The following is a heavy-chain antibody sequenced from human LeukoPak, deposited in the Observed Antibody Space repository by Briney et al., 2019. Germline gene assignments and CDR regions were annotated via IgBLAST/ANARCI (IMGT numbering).Heavy chain of an antibody. CDR3: ASPGQDLGADYDILTGYYTGPFRD. J-gene: IGHJ4*02. CDR1: GGSISSYY. V-gene: IGHV4-4*09. Sequence: PSETLSLTCTVSGGSISSYYWSWIRQPPGKGLEWIGYIYTSGSTNYNPSLKSRVTISVDTSKNQFSLKLSSVTAADTAVYYCASPGQDLGADYDILTGYYTGPFRDWGQGTLVTVSS. CDR2: IYTSGST. D-gene: IGHD3-9*01.